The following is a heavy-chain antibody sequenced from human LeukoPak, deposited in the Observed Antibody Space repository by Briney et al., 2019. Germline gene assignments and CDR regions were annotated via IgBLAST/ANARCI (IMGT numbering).Heavy chain of an antibody. J-gene: IGHJ4*02. V-gene: IGHV4-59*01. D-gene: IGHD2-2*01. CDR3: ARGSTSPTYFDY. CDR1: GGSISSYY. CDR2: IYYSGST. Sequence: SETLSLTCTVSGGSISSYYWSWIRQPPGKGLEWIGYIYYSGSTNYNPSLKTRVTISVDTSKNQFSLKLSSVTAADTAVDYWARGSTSPTYFDYWGQGTLVTVSS.